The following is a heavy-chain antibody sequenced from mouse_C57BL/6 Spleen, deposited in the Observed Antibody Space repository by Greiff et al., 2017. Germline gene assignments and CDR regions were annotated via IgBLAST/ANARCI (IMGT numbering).Heavy chain of an antibody. V-gene: IGHV5-9-1*02. J-gene: IGHJ4*01. CDR1: GFTFSSYA. CDR3: TRDMMDY. Sequence: EVMLVESGEGLVKPGGSLKLSCAASGFTFSSYAMSWVRQTPEKRLEWVAYISSGGDYIYYADTVTGRFTISRDNARNTLYLQMSSLKSEDTSMYYCTRDMMDYWGQGTSVTVSS. CDR2: ISSGGDYI.